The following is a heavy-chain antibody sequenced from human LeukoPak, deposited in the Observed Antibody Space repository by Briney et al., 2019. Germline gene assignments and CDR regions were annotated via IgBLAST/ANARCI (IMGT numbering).Heavy chain of an antibody. CDR1: GFTFSNYG. CDR3: AREWGPIAVSGGPGY. D-gene: IGHD6-19*01. Sequence: GGSLRLACAASGFTFSNYGMHWVRQAPGKGLEWVALIWFDGRNKFHADSVKGRFTISRDNSKNTLFLQMNSLRAEDTAVYYCAREWGPIAVSGGPGYWGQGALVTVSS. CDR2: IWFDGRNK. J-gene: IGHJ4*02. V-gene: IGHV3-33*01.